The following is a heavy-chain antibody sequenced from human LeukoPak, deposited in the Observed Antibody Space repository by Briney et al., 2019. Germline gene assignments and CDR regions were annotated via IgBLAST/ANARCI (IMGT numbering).Heavy chain of an antibody. J-gene: IGHJ5*02. V-gene: IGHV3-74*01. CDR1: GFTFSSYW. CDR2: INSDGSST. D-gene: IGHD2-2*01. Sequence: AGGSLRLSCAASGFTFSSYWMHWVRHAPGKRLVWVSRINSDGSSTSYADSVKGRFTISRDNAKNTLYLQMNSLRAEDTAVYYCARGVGYCSSTSCYWWFDPWGQGTLVTVSS. CDR3: ARGVGYCSSTSCYWWFDP.